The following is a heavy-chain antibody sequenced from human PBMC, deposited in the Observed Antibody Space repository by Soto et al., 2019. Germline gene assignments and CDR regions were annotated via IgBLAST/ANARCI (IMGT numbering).Heavy chain of an antibody. Sequence: TSENLSLTRPVSNGFMTRSLWWRWGPQSPGKGLEWIGEVAQSGYTSYNPSLKSRLTISQDRSRNQFSLRLTSVTAADTAVYYCARNRYGGYDFDSWGQGTLVTVPS. CDR1: NGFMTRSLW. D-gene: IGHD5-12*01. CDR2: VAQSGYT. V-gene: IGHV4-4*02. CDR3: ARNRYGGYDFDS. J-gene: IGHJ4*02.